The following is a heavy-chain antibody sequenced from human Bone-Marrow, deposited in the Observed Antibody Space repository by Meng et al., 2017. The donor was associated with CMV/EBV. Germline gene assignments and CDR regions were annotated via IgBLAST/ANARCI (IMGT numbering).Heavy chain of an antibody. V-gene: IGHV1-18*01. CDR3: ARAVGSGSYGWFDP. Sequence: HGHLVQSGSEGKKPGASGKVSCKASGYTFTSYGISWVRQAHGQGLEWMGWISAYNGNTNYAQKLQGRVTMTTDTSTSTAYMELRSLRSDDTAVYYCARAVGSGSYGWFDPWGQGTLVTVSS. CDR1: GYTFTSYG. D-gene: IGHD3-10*01. J-gene: IGHJ5*02. CDR2: ISAYNGNT.